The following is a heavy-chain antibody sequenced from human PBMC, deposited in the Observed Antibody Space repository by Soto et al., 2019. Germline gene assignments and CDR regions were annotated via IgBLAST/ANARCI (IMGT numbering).Heavy chain of an antibody. Sequence: GASVKVSCKASGYTFASYGITWVRQAPGQGLEWMGRISGHNGNTKYTQKLQGRVTMTRDTSTSTAYMELRSLRSDDTAVYYCARVGAYYLNAFDIWGQGTMVTASS. V-gene: IGHV1-18*01. D-gene: IGHD3-22*01. J-gene: IGHJ3*02. CDR3: ARVGAYYLNAFDI. CDR2: ISGHNGNT. CDR1: GYTFASYG.